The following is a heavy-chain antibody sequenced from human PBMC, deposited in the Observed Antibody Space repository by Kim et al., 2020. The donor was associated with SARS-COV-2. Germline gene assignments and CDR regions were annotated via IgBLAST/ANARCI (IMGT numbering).Heavy chain of an antibody. Sequence: GGSLRLSCAASGFTFSSYGMHWVRQAPGKGLEWVAVIWYDGSNKYYADSVKGRFTISRDNSKNTLYLQMNSLRAEDTAVYYCARDFEYSSSYIDYWGQGTLVTVSS. V-gene: IGHV3-33*01. CDR2: IWYDGSNK. J-gene: IGHJ4*02. D-gene: IGHD6-6*01. CDR1: GFTFSSYG. CDR3: ARDFEYSSSYIDY.